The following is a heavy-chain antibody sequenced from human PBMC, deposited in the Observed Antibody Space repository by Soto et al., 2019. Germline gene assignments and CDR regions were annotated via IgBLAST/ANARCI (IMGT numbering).Heavy chain of an antibody. J-gene: IGHJ5*02. V-gene: IGHV4-59*01. Sequence: QVQLQESGPGLVKPSETLSLTCTVSGGSISSYYWSWIRQPPGKGLEWIGYIYYSGSTNYNPSLKSRVTISVDTSKNQFSLKLSSVTAADTAVYYCARDRGLGGDYAPWFDPWGQGTLVTVSS. D-gene: IGHD4-17*01. CDR3: ARDRGLGGDYAPWFDP. CDR1: GGSISSYY. CDR2: IYYSGST.